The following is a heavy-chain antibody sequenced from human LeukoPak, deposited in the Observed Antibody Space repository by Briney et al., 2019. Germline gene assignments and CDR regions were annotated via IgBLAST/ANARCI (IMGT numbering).Heavy chain of an antibody. Sequence: PSETLPLTCAVYGGSFSGYYWSWIRQPPGKGLEWIGEINHSGSTNYNPSLKSRVTISVDTSKNQFSLKLSSVTAADTAVYYCASTTSDYGVDYWGQGTLVTVSS. CDR1: GGSFSGYY. J-gene: IGHJ4*02. CDR2: INHSGST. D-gene: IGHD4-17*01. CDR3: ASTTSDYGVDY. V-gene: IGHV4-34*01.